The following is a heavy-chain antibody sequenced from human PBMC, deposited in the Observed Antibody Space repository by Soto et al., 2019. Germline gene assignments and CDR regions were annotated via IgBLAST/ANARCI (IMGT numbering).Heavy chain of an antibody. Sequence: QVQLVESGGGVVQPGRSLRLSSAACGFTFSSYGMHWVRQAPGKGLEWVAVIWYDRSNKYYADSVKGRFTISRDNSKNTLYLQMNSLRAEDTAVYYCARDFNSGVCPFDPWGQGTLVTVSS. D-gene: IGHD2-8*01. CDR3: ARDFNSGVCPFDP. J-gene: IGHJ5*02. V-gene: IGHV3-33*01. CDR1: GFTFSSYG. CDR2: IWYDRSNK.